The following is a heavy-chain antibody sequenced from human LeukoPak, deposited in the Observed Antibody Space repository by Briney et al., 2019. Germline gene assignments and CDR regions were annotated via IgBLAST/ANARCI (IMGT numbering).Heavy chain of an antibody. CDR3: ATQYYDSSGYYYDLYFDY. J-gene: IGHJ4*02. Sequence: SETLSLTCAVYGGSFSGYCWSWIRQPPGKGLEWIGEINHSGSTNYNPSLKSRVTISVDTSKNQFSLKLSSVTAADTAVYYCATQYYDSSGYYYDLYFDYWGQGTLVTVSS. V-gene: IGHV4-34*01. CDR1: GGSFSGYC. D-gene: IGHD3-22*01. CDR2: INHSGST.